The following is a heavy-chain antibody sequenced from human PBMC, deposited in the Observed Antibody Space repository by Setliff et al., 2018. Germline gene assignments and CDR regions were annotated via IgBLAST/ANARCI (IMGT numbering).Heavy chain of an antibody. D-gene: IGHD6-13*01. CDR1: GFTFSSYT. V-gene: IGHV3-48*04. Sequence: GGSLRLSCAASGFTFSSYTMNWVRQAPGKGLEWVSYISRGGSTIYYADSVKGRFTISRDNSKNSLYLQMNGLRTEDTALYYCAKDIGSSWYFGYYGMDVWGQGTTVTVSS. J-gene: IGHJ6*02. CDR2: ISRGGSTI. CDR3: AKDIGSSWYFGYYGMDV.